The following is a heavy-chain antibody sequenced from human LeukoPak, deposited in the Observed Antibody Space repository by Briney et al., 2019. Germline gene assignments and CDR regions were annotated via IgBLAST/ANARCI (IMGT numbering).Heavy chain of an antibody. CDR1: GLTFRNAW. CDR2: IKSKTDDGTT. Sequence: GGSLTLSCAASGLTFRNAWMSWVRQAPGKGLEWVGRIKSKTDDGTTDYAAPVKGRFTISRDDSKNTLYLQMNSLKTEDTAVYYCTTGLNWGPDYWGQGTLVTVSS. V-gene: IGHV3-15*01. CDR3: TTGLNWGPDY. D-gene: IGHD7-27*01. J-gene: IGHJ4*02.